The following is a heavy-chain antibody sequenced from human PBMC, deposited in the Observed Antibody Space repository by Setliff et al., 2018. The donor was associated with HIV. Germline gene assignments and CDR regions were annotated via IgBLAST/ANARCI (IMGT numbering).Heavy chain of an antibody. Sequence: GGSLRLSCAASGFTFSSYWMSWVRQAPGKGLEWVSFISSDSRHIYYADSVKGRFTISRDDAKNSLYLQMNSLRAEDTAVYYCARVPAAIDYWGQGTLVTVSS. CDR1: GFTFSSYW. V-gene: IGHV3-21*01. D-gene: IGHD2-15*01. J-gene: IGHJ4*02. CDR3: ARVPAAIDY. CDR2: ISSDSRHI.